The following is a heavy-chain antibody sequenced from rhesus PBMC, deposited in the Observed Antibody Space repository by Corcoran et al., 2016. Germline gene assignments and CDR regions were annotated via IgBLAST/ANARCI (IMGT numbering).Heavy chain of an antibody. J-gene: IGHJ4*01. CDR1: GLPFGSHA. CDR3: ARSLYSTGHFDY. V-gene: IGHV1-198*02. D-gene: IGHD4-23*01. Sequence: QVQLVQSGAAGKKPGAQVKVSGKPSGLPFGSHAISWVLQAPSQGLELMVVFIPLVCITNYAEKFQGRVTITADTSTSTAYMELSSLRSEDTTVYYCARSLYSTGHFDYWGQGVLVTVSS. CDR2: FIPLVCIT.